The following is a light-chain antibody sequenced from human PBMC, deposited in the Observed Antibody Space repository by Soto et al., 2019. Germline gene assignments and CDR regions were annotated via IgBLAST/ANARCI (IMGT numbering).Light chain of an antibody. CDR3: KQYNSYWK. CDR1: QSISSW. V-gene: IGKV1-5*01. Sequence: DIQITHSPSSLSASVVDRVTITFRASQSISSWLDWYQQKPGKAPKLLIYDASSLESGVPSRFSGSGSGIEFTLTISSLQPDDFATYYCKQYNSYWKFGQGTKVDIK. J-gene: IGKJ1*01. CDR2: DAS.